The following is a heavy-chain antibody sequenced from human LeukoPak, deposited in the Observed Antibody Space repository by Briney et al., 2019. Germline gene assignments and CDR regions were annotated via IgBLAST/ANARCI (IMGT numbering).Heavy chain of an antibody. D-gene: IGHD3-22*01. V-gene: IGHV3-9*01. CDR2: ISWNSGSL. Sequence: SGRSLRLSCAGSGFTFDDYAFHWVRQVPGKGLEWVSGISWNSGSLVYADSVKGRFTISRDNAKKSLYLQMDSLRVEDTAVYYCASQKYYYDSSGYYYWGQGTLVTVSS. CDR1: GFTFDDYA. J-gene: IGHJ4*02. CDR3: ASQKYYYDSSGYYY.